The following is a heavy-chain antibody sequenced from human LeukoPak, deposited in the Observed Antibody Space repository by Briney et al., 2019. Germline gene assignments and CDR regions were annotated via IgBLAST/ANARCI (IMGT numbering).Heavy chain of an antibody. CDR1: GYSFTGYC. V-gene: IGHV1-2*02. D-gene: IGHD2-15*01. CDR3: ARGIRYCSGGSCC. Sequence: ASVKVSCKASGYSFTGYCMHWVRQAPGQGLEWMGWINPNNGGTNYAQKFQGRVTMATDTSISTAYMELSGLRSDDTAMYYCARGIRYCSGGSCCWGQGTLVTVSS. J-gene: IGHJ4*02. CDR2: INPNNGGT.